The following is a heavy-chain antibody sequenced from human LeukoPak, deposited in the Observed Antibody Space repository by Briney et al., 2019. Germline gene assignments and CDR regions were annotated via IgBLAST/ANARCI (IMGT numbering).Heavy chain of an antibody. J-gene: IGHJ1*01. CDR2: ISSSGSTI. CDR1: GFTFSDYY. D-gene: IGHD2-2*01. Sequence: GGSLRLSCAASGFTFSDYYMSWIRQAPGKGLEWVSYISSSGSTIYYADSVKGRFTISRDNAKNSLYLQMNSLRAEDTAVYYCARVPIVVVPAAIDVXXXXXXXXVXXGSASAPTVQ. V-gene: IGHV3-11*04. CDR3: ARVPIVVVPAAIDVXXXXXXXXVXXGSASAPTVQ.